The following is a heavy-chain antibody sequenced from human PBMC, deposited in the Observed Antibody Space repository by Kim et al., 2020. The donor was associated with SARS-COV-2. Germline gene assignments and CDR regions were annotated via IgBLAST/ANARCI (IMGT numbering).Heavy chain of an antibody. D-gene: IGHD3-10*01. Sequence: GGSLRLSCTASGFTFSSYAMHGVRQAPGKGLEWVALISYDGSNKYYADSVKGRFTISRDNSKNTLYLQMNSLRAEDTAVYYCARVARGAFDYWGQGTLVT. V-gene: IGHV3-30*04. J-gene: IGHJ4*02. CDR3: ARVARGAFDY. CDR2: ISYDGSNK. CDR1: GFTFSSYA.